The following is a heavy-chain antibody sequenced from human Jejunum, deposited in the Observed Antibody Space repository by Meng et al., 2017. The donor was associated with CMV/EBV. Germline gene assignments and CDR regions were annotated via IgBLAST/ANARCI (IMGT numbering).Heavy chain of an antibody. CDR1: GYTFYTHA. CDR3: ARKLRGGGWFDP. CDR2: ISPYNGNT. D-gene: IGHD3-16*01. V-gene: IGHV1-18*01. J-gene: IGHJ5*02. Sequence: QVQLVQSGAEVKKPGASVKVSCKASGYTFYTHAISWVRQAPGQGLEWMGWISPYNGNTKYAQNLQGRVTLTTDISTSTAYMELRSLRSDDTAVYYCARKLRGGGWFDPWGQGTLVTVSS.